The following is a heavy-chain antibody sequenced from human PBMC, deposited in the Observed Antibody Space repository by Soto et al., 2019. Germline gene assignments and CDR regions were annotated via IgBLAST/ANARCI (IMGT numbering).Heavy chain of an antibody. J-gene: IGHJ5*02. V-gene: IGHV4-31*03. CDR2: IYYSGST. D-gene: IGHD2-8*01. CDR3: GGRSDNGPQTNTGWFDP. Sequence: SETLSLTCTVSGGSISSGGYYWSWIRQHPGKGLEWIGYIYYSGSTYYNPSLKSRVTISVDTSKNQFSLKLSSVTAADTAVYYCGGRSDNGPQTNTGWFDPWGQGTLVTVSS. CDR1: GGSISSGGYY.